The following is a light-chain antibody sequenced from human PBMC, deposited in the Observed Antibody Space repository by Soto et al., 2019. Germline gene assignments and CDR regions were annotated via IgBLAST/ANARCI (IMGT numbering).Light chain of an antibody. CDR2: DVS. CDR3: CSYAGSYTDV. CDR1: SSDVGGYNY. Sequence: QSVLTQPRSVSGSPGQSVTISCTGTSSDVGGYNYVSWYQQHPGKAPKLMISDVSKRPSGVPDRFSGSKSGNTASLTISGLQADDEADYYCCSYAGSYTDVFGTGTKVTVL. V-gene: IGLV2-11*01. J-gene: IGLJ1*01.